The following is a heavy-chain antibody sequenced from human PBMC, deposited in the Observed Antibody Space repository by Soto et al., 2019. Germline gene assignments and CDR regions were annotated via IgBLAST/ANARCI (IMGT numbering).Heavy chain of an antibody. V-gene: IGHV3-30*03. CDR3: ARDVAMPTGLGLGY. J-gene: IGHJ4*02. D-gene: IGHD4-4*01. Sequence: QPGGALRLSCAASGFAFTNYVFHWVRQAPGKGLEWVAHISNDGTKKFYADSVKGRFTISRDNSETTVYLHLTSLRPDDTALFYCARDVAMPTGLGLGYWGQGTLVTAPQ. CDR1: GFAFTNYV. CDR2: ISNDGTKK.